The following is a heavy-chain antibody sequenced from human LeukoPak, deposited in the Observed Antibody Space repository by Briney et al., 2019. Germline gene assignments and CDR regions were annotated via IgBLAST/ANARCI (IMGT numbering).Heavy chain of an antibody. CDR3: AKVGGYCSSTSCYTNYFDY. D-gene: IGHD2-2*02. J-gene: IGHJ4*02. CDR2: ISGSGGST. CDR1: GFTFSSYA. V-gene: IGHV3-23*01. Sequence: QPGGSLRLSCAASGFTFSSYAMSWVRQAPGKGLEWVSAISGSGGSTYYADSVKGRFTISRDNSKNTLYLQMNSLRAEDTAVYYCAKVGGYCSSTSCYTNYFDYWGQGTLVTVSS.